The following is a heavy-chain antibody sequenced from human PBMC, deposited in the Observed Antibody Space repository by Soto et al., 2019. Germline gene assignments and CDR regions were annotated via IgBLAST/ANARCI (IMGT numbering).Heavy chain of an antibody. V-gene: IGHV4-30-4*01. CDR3: ARVPRMYSGHNWFDP. Sequence: QVQLQESGPGLVKPSQTLSLTCTVSGGSISSGDYYWSWIRQPPGKGLEWIGYIYYSGSTYYNPSLMRRVTISVDTSKNQFSLKLSSVTAADTAVYYCARVPRMYSGHNWFDPWGQGTLVTVSS. D-gene: IGHD1-26*01. CDR2: IYYSGST. CDR1: GGSISSGDYY. J-gene: IGHJ5*02.